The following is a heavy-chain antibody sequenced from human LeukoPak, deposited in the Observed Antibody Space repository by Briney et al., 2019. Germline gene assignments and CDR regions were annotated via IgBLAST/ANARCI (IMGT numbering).Heavy chain of an antibody. V-gene: IGHV3-7*01. CDR2: IKQDGSEK. CDR3: ARDRSGIHY. J-gene: IGHJ4*02. Sequence: SGGPLRLSCAPSGLPFSSYWISWLRQARGRGRGWVANIKQDGSEKYYVDSVKGRFTISRDNAKNSLYLQMNSLRAEDTAVYYCARDRSGIHYWGQGTLVTVSS. CDR1: GLPFSSYW. D-gene: IGHD3-10*01.